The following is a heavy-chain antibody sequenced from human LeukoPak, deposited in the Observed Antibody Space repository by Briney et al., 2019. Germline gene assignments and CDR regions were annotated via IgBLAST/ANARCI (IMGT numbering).Heavy chain of an antibody. D-gene: IGHD4-17*01. J-gene: IGHJ4*02. Sequence: GESLKISCKGSGYTFASYWVGWVRQMPGKGLEWMGIIYPGDSDTRYSPSFQGQVTISADKSISTAYLQWSSLKASDTAMYYCARHVSPGDYQLWGQGTLVTVSS. CDR3: ARHVSPGDYQL. CDR2: IYPGDSDT. V-gene: IGHV5-51*01. CDR1: GYTFASYW.